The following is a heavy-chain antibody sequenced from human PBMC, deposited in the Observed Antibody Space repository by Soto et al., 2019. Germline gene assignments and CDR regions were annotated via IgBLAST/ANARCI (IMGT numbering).Heavy chain of an antibody. CDR1: GFTFSSFA. CDR2: ISVSGDTT. CDR3: PKDGVGWVTTVSYFDS. D-gene: IGHD4-4*01. V-gene: IGHV3-23*01. J-gene: IGHJ4*02. Sequence: EVQLLESGGGLVQSGGSLRLSCAASGFTFSSFAMNWVRQAPGKGLEWASTISVSGDTTTYADSVKGRFTISRDNSMDTLYLQMNSLRAEDTALYFCPKDGVGWVTTVSYFDSWGQGTRVTVSS.